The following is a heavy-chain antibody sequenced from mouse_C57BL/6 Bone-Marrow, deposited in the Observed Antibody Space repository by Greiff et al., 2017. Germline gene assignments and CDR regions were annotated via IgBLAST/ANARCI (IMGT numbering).Heavy chain of an antibody. J-gene: IGHJ1*03. D-gene: IGHD2-12*01. CDR3: ARARAPTIFNIDV. CDR2: IYPGDGDT. Sequence: QVQLKESGPELVKPGASVKISCKASGYAFSSSWMNWVTQRPGKGLEWIGRIYPGDGDTNYNGKFKGKATLTADKSSNTAYMQLSSLTSEDSAVYFCARARAPTIFNIDVGGTGTTVTVSS. CDR1: GYAFSSSW. V-gene: IGHV1-82*01.